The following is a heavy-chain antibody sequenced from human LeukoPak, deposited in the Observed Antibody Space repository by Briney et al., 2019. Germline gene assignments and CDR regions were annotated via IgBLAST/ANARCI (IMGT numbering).Heavy chain of an antibody. V-gene: IGHV3-23*01. CDR3: AKTHYDLLDV. CDR2: MNNGPGAT. D-gene: IGHD5-12*01. J-gene: IGHJ6*02. CDR1: GFSFSTSP. Sequence: AGTLRLSCAASGFSFSTSPMSWVRQPPGKGLEWVSAMNNGPGATFYRDSVRGRFTISRDDSKSTLYLQMNSLRAEDTGAYYCAKTHYDLLDVWGQGTTVTVSS.